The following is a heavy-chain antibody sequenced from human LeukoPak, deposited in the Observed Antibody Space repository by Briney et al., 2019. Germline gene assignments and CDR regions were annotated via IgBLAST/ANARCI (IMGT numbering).Heavy chain of an antibody. D-gene: IGHD6-13*01. CDR2: ISYDGSNK. CDR3: AKDSSNWYVDYYGMDV. Sequence: GALRLSCAASGLIFGDYSIGWVRQAPGKGLEWVAVISYDGSNKYYADSVKGRFTISRDNSKNTLYLQMNSLRAEDTAVFYCAKDSSNWYVDYYGMDVWGQGTTVTVSS. J-gene: IGHJ6*02. CDR1: GLIFGDYS. V-gene: IGHV3-30*18.